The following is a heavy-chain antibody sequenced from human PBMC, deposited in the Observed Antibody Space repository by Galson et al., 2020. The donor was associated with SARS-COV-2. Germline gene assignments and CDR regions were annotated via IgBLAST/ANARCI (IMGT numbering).Heavy chain of an antibody. V-gene: IGHV4-59*01. Sequence: SETLSLTCTVSGGSISSYYWSWIRQPPGKGLEWIGYIYYSGSTNYNPSLKSRVTISVDTSKNQFSLKLSSVTAADTAVYYCARGGGYSGYAQGSYYGMDVWGQGTTVTVSS. CDR2: IYYSGST. CDR1: GGSISSYY. D-gene: IGHD5-12*01. J-gene: IGHJ6*02. CDR3: ARGGGYSGYAQGSYYGMDV.